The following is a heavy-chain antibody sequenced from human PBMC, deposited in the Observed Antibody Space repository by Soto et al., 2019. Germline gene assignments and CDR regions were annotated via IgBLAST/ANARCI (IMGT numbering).Heavy chain of an antibody. CDR2: ISWDGGST. Sequence: GGSLRLSCAASGFTFDDYTMHWVRQAPGKGLEWVSLISWDGGSTYYADSVKGRFTISRDNSKNSLYLQMNSLRTEGTALYYCAKDGLRGAYDFWSGYPGVWGRGTLVTVSS. CDR1: GFTFDDYT. D-gene: IGHD3-3*01. V-gene: IGHV3-43*01. J-gene: IGHJ4*02. CDR3: AKDGLRGAYDFWSGYPGV.